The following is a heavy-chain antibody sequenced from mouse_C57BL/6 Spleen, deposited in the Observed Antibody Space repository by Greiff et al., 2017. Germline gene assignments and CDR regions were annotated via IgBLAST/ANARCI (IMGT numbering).Heavy chain of an antibody. CDR1: GFTFSDYY. D-gene: IGHD1-1*01. CDR3: ARAPYGDYAMDY. J-gene: IGHJ4*01. CDR2: INYDGSST. V-gene: IGHV5-16*01. Sequence: EVKLVESEGGLVQPGSSMTLSCTASGFTFSDYYMAWVRQVPEKGLEWVANINYDGSSTYYLDSLQSRFIISRDNAKNLLYLQMSSLKSEDTATYYCARAPYGDYAMDYWGQGASVTVSS.